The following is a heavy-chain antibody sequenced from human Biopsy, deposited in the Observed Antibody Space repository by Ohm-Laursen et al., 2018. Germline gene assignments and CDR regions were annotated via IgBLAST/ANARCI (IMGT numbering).Heavy chain of an antibody. CDR2: ISNSGNT. J-gene: IGHJ4*02. D-gene: IGHD2-15*01. CDR1: GDSINSSY. CDR3: ARRGSGGRSFDY. V-gene: IGHV4-59*08. Sequence: GTLSLTCPVSGDSINSSYWSWIRQPPGKGLEWIGFISNSGNTNYNPSLKSRVTISVDTSKNQISLKLGSVTVAGTAVFYCARRGSGGRSFDYWGQGSLVTVSS.